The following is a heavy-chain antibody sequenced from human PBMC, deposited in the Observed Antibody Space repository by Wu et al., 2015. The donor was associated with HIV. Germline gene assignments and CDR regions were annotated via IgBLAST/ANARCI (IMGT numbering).Heavy chain of an antibody. J-gene: IGHJ4*02. D-gene: IGHD6-13*01. CDR3: ARDRAYSSSRDAGY. Sequence: QVQLVQSGAEVKKPGASVKVSCTAFGYTFTGYYMHWVRQAPRQGLEWMGWINPNSGGTNYAQKFQGRVTMTRDTSISTAYMELSRLTSDDTAVYYCARDRAYSSSRDAGYWGQGTLVTVSS. CDR1: GYTFTGYY. V-gene: IGHV1-2*02. CDR2: INPNSGGT.